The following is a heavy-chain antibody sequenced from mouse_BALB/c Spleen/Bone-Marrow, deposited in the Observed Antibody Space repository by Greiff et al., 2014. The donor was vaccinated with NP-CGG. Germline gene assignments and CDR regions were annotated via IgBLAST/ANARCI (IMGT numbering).Heavy chain of an antibody. J-gene: IGHJ2*01. CDR3: ARHRYGFDY. Sequence: EVKLVESGGDLVRPGGSLKLSCSASGFAFSSYDMSWVRQTPEKRLEWVAYISSGGGSTYYPDTVKGRFTISRDNAKNTLYLQMSSLKSEGTAMYYCARHRYGFDYWGQGTTLTVSS. D-gene: IGHD1-1*01. CDR2: ISSGGGST. CDR1: GFAFSSYD. V-gene: IGHV5-12-1*01.